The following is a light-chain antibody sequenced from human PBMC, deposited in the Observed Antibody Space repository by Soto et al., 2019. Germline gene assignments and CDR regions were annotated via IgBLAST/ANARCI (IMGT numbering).Light chain of an antibody. CDR2: EVS. J-gene: IGLJ1*01. CDR3: SSFTSASTPDV. CDR1: SSDVGGHNY. V-gene: IGLV2-14*01. Sequence: QSALTQPASVSGSPGQSITISCTGTSSDVGGHNYVSWYQQYPGKAPKLIIYEVSARPAGASNRFSGSKSGNTASLTISGLQAEDEATYYCSSFTSASTPDVFGPGTKVTVL.